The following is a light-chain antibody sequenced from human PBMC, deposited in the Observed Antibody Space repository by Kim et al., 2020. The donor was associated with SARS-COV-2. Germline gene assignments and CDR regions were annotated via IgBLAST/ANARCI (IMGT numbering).Light chain of an antibody. CDR2: NNI. CDR3: QSYDNSLSGVT. J-gene: IGLJ2*01. V-gene: IGLV1-40*01. CDR1: SSNSGAGSD. Sequence: KVTLLCTENSSNSGAGSDVLWYQHRPGRGPKPLIHNNINRPSGVPDRFSGSKSGTSASLAITGLQAEDEADYYCQSYDNSLSGVTFGGGTQLTVL.